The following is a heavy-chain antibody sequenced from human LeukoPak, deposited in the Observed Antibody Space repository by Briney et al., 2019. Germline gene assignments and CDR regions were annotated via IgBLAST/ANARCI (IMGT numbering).Heavy chain of an antibody. Sequence: GGSLRLSCSASGSTFSSYAMHWVRQAPGKGLEYVSAITSNGGSTYYADSMKGRVTISRDNSKNTLYLQMSSLRAEDTAVYYCARLGYNDYVARYFDLWGRGTLVTVSS. CDR1: GSTFSSYA. CDR3: ARLGYNDYVARYFDL. D-gene: IGHD5-24*01. CDR2: ITSNGGST. J-gene: IGHJ2*01. V-gene: IGHV3-64D*09.